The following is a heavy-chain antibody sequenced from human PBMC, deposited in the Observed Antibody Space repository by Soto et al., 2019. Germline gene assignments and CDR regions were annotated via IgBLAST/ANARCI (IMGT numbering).Heavy chain of an antibody. CDR3: ARDSITALSITMISNWFDP. CDR2: INHSGST. D-gene: IGHD3-22*01. CDR1: GGSFSGYY. Sequence: QVQLQQWGAGLLKPSETLSLTCAVYGGSFSGYYWSWIRQPPGKGLEWIGEINHSGSTNYNPSLKSRATISVDTSNNQFSLKLSSVTAADTAVYYCARDSITALSITMISNWFDPWGQGTLVTVSS. V-gene: IGHV4-34*01. J-gene: IGHJ5*02.